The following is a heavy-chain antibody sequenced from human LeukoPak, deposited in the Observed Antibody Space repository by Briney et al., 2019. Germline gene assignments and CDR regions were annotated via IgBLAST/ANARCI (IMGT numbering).Heavy chain of an antibody. CDR1: RFTFSSYW. CDR3: ARDWRDGYKYARAHDY. J-gene: IGHJ4*02. Sequence: GGSLRLSCAASRFTFSSYWMSWVRQAPGKGLEWVANIKQDGSEKYYVDSVKGRFTISRDNAKNSLYLQMNSLRAEDTAVYYCARDWRDGYKYARAHDYWGQGTLVTVSS. D-gene: IGHD5-24*01. CDR2: IKQDGSEK. V-gene: IGHV3-7*03.